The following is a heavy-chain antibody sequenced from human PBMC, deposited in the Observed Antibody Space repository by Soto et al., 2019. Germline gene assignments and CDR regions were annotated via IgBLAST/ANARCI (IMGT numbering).Heavy chain of an antibody. CDR3: ATDFGSGSYYPDS. CDR2: IYYGGNT. D-gene: IGHD3-10*01. V-gene: IGHV4-31*03. J-gene: IGHJ5*01. Sequence: QVQLQESGPGLVKPSQTLSLTCTVSGGSISSGSYYWSWIRQHPGKGLEWIGYIYYGGNTYYNPSLKGRVSISVDTSKNQFSLKVNSVTAADTAVYYCATDFGSGSYYPDSWGQGTLVTVSS. CDR1: GGSISSGSYY.